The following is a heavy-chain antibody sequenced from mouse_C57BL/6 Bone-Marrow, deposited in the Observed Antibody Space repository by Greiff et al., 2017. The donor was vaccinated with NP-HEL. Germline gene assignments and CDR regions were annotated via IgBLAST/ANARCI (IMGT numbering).Heavy chain of an antibody. CDR3: TRLQGWMDY. CDR2: IDPETGGT. D-gene: IGHD2-3*01. CDR1: GYTFTDYE. V-gene: IGHV1-15*01. Sequence: VKLVESGAELVRPGASVTLSCKASGYTFTDYEMHWVKQTPVHGLEWIGAIDPETGGTAYNQKFKGKAILTADKSSSTAYMELRSLTSEDSAVYYCTRLQGWMDYWGQGTSVTVSS. J-gene: IGHJ4*01.